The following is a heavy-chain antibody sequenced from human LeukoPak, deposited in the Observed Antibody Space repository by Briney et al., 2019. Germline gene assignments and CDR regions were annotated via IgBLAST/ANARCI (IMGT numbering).Heavy chain of an antibody. CDR1: GGSISSSSYY. CDR2: IYYSGST. D-gene: IGHD3-16*01. Sequence: MSSETLSLTCTVSGGSISSSSYYWGWIRQPPGKGLEWIGYIYYSGSTNYNPSLKSRVTISVDTSKNQFSLKLSSVTAADTAVYYCARETSQKGAHYMDVWGKGTTVTISS. J-gene: IGHJ6*03. V-gene: IGHV4-61*01. CDR3: ARETSQKGAHYMDV.